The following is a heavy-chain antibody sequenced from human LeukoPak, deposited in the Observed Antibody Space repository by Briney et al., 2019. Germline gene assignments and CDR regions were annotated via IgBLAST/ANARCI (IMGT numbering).Heavy chain of an antibody. V-gene: IGHV3-53*01. CDR2: IYSGGST. CDR3: ARERWLGRGGFDY. CDR1: GFTVSSNY. D-gene: IGHD6-19*01. J-gene: IGHJ4*02. Sequence: PGGSLRLSCAASGFTVSSNYMSWVRQAPGKGLEWVSVIYSGGSTCYADSVKGRFTISRDNSKNTLYLQMNSLRAEDTAVYYCARERWLGRGGFDYWGQGTLVTVSS.